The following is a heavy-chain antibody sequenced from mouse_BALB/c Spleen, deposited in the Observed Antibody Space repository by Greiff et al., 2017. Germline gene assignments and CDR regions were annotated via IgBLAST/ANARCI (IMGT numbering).Heavy chain of an antibody. CDR1: GFSLTSYD. V-gene: IGHV2-9-2*01. CDR3: VRDLDYYGSRVWFAY. D-gene: IGHD1-1*01. J-gene: IGHJ3*01. Sequence: VKLMESGPGLVAPSQSLSITCTVSGFSLTSYDISWIRQPPGKGLEWLGVIWTGGGTNYNSAFMSRLSISKDNSKSQVFLKMNSLQTDDTAIYYCVRDLDYYGSRVWFAYWGQGTLVTVSA. CDR2: IWTGGGT.